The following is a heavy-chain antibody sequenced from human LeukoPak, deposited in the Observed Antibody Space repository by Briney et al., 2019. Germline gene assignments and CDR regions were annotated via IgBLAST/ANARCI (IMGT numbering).Heavy chain of an antibody. CDR2: IKQDGSEK. V-gene: IGHV3-7*01. CDR3: ARDTPDPRAYYYYGMDV. CDR1: GFTFSSYW. Sequence: PGGSLRLSCAASGFTFSSYWRSWVRQAPGKGLEWVANIKQDGSEKYYVDSVKGRFTISRDNAKNSLYLQMNSLRAEDTAVYYCARDTPDPRAYYYYGMDVWGQGTTVTVSS. D-gene: IGHD1-14*01. J-gene: IGHJ6*02.